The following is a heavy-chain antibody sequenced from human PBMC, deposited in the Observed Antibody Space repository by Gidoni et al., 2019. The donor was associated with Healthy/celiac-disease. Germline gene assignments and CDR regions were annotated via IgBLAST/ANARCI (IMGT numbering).Heavy chain of an antibody. CDR2: ISSSSSYI. Sequence: EVQLVESGGGLVKPGGSLRLSCSASGFTFSSYSMNWVRQAPGKGLEWVSSISSSSSYIYYADSVKGRFTISRDNAKNSLYLQMNSLRAEDTAVYYCARDRAGIAAAGIPRNYYYYGMDVWGQGTTVTVSS. CDR3: ARDRAGIAAAGIPRNYYYYGMDV. J-gene: IGHJ6*02. CDR1: GFTFSSYS. V-gene: IGHV3-21*01. D-gene: IGHD6-13*01.